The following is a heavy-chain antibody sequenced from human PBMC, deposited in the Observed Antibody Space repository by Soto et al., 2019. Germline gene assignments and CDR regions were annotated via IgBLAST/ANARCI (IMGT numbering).Heavy chain of an antibody. CDR2: IYYSGST. CDR3: ARLRASYSSSDY. D-gene: IGHD6-6*01. V-gene: IGHV4-39*01. CDR1: GGSIISSSYY. Sequence: SETLSLTCTVSGGSIISSSYYCFCIRQPPWNGLELIGSIYYSGSTYYNPSLKSRVTISVDTSKNQFSLKLSSVTAADTAVYYCARLRASYSSSDYWGQGTLVTVSS. J-gene: IGHJ4*02.